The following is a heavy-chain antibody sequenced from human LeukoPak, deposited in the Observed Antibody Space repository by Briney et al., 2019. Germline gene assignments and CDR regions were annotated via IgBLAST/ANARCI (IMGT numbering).Heavy chain of an antibody. Sequence: ASVKVSCKASGYTFTSYGISWVRQAPGQGLEWMGWISAYNGNTNYAQKLQGRGTMTTDTSTSTAYMELRSLRSDDTAVYYCARDNYYDSSGYYGYWGQGTLVTVSS. V-gene: IGHV1-18*01. CDR2: ISAYNGNT. D-gene: IGHD3-22*01. CDR1: GYTFTSYG. J-gene: IGHJ4*02. CDR3: ARDNYYDSSGYYGY.